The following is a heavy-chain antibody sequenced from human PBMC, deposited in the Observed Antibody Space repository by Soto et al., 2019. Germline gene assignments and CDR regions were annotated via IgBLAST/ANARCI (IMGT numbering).Heavy chain of an antibody. D-gene: IGHD6-19*01. CDR3: ARVRMAGDFDI. CDR2: INSDGSST. V-gene: IGHV3-74*01. Sequence: GGSLRLSCAASGFTFSSYLMHWVRQALGKGLVWVSRINSDGSSTTYADSVKGRFTISRDSAKNTLYLQMNSLRAEDTAVYYCARVRMAGDFDIWGQGTMVTVSS. J-gene: IGHJ3*02. CDR1: GFTFSSYL.